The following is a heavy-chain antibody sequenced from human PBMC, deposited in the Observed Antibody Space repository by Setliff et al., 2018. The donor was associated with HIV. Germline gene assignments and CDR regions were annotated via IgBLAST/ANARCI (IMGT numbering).Heavy chain of an antibody. Sequence: VGSLRLSCAASGFTLSNYWMSWVRQAPGKGLEWVANINQHGGEKYYVDSVKGRFTISRDNAKNSLYLQMDSLRAEDTALYYCARDAPYTSSWLYYSYYYGLDVWGQGTTVTVSS. CDR3: ARDAPYTSSWLYYSYYYGLDV. V-gene: IGHV3-7*01. D-gene: IGHD6-13*01. J-gene: IGHJ6*02. CDR1: GFTLSNYW. CDR2: INQHGGEK.